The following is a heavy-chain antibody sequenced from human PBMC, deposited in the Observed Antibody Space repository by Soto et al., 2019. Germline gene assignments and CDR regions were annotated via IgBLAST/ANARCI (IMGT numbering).Heavy chain of an antibody. D-gene: IGHD1-26*01. Sequence: LRPSSAAPGFTSTTDGMHSVRPAPGEGQEWGAGIRYDGGTQYYADSVKGQFPNHRDNSKNTLYIKRDSLRADDTPGYYCARDFTAGATYSGPSYYAMDVWGQGTTVTVSS. CDR2: IRYDGGTQ. CDR3: ARDFTAGATYSGPSYYAMDV. CDR1: GFTSTTDG. J-gene: IGHJ6*02. V-gene: IGHV3-33*01.